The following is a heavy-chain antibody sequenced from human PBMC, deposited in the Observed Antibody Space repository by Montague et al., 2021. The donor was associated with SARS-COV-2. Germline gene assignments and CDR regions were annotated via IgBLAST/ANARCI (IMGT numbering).Heavy chain of an antibody. Sequence: SETLSLTCTVSGGSISSSSYYWGWIRQPPGKGLEWFGSIYYSGSTYYXXXLKRRVTISVDTSKNQFSLKLSSVTAADTAVYYCAGSPPGIAAAGTVAAFDIWGQGTMVTVSS. D-gene: IGHD6-13*01. CDR1: GGSISSSSYY. J-gene: IGHJ3*02. V-gene: IGHV4-39*01. CDR2: IYYSGST. CDR3: AGSPPGIAAAGTVAAFDI.